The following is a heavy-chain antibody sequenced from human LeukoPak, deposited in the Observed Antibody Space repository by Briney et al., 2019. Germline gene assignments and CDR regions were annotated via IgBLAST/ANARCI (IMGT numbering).Heavy chain of an antibody. Sequence: GGSLRLSCIVSGFPVNANDMNWVRQAPGKGLEWVSLIYISGITKYADSVQGRFTISRDNSKNTLDLQLNGLRAEDTAVYYCAQRAPPYWGQATQVTVSS. CDR2: IYISGIT. CDR3: AQRAPPY. CDR1: GFPVNAND. V-gene: IGHV3-66*01. J-gene: IGHJ4*02.